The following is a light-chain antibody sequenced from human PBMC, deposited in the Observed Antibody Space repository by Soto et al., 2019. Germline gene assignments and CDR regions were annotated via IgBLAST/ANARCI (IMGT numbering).Light chain of an antibody. CDR1: LVISSY. CDR3: QQYYSYPRT. CDR2: AAS. Sequence: AIRMTQSPSSFSASTGDRVTITCRASLVISSYLAWYQQKPRKAPKLLIYAASTLQSGVPSRFSGSGSGTDFTLTISCLQSEEFATYYCQQYYSYPRTFGQGTKVEIK. V-gene: IGKV1-8*01. J-gene: IGKJ1*01.